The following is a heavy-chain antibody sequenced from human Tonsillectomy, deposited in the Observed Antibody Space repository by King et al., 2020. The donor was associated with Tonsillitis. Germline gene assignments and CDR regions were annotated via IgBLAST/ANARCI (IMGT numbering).Heavy chain of an antibody. V-gene: IGHV4-59*01. Sequence: VQLQESGPGLVKPSETLSLTCTVSGGSMSPYYWSWIRQPPGKGLEWIGYIYYIGSTNYNPSLKSRVTISVDTSKNQFSLKLSSVRAADTAVYYCARYDVGGSMGGGFDYWGQGTLVTVSS. CDR2: IYYIGST. CDR1: GGSMSPYY. J-gene: IGHJ4*02. CDR3: ARYDVGGSMGGGFDY. D-gene: IGHD1-26*01.